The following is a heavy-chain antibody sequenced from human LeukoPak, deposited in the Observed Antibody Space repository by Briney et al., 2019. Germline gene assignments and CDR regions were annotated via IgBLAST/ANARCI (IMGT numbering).Heavy chain of an antibody. Sequence: GGSLRLSCAASGYTFSSYSMNWVRQAPGKGLEWVSSISSSSSYIYYADSVKGRFTISRDNAKNSLYLQMNSLRAEDTAVYYCASLPTLLGCYDSSGYYYDWGQGTLVTVSS. V-gene: IGHV3-21*01. CDR2: ISSSSSYI. J-gene: IGHJ4*02. D-gene: IGHD3-22*01. CDR3: ASLPTLLGCYDSSGYYYD. CDR1: GYTFSSYS.